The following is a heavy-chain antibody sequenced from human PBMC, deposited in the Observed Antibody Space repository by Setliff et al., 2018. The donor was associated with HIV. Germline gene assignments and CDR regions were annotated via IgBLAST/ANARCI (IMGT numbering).Heavy chain of an antibody. D-gene: IGHD6-19*01. Sequence: SETLSLTCTVSGGSINNNNYYWGWIRQPPGKGLEWIGSIYYTEGTYSNPSLTSRLSISLDTSKNQFSLNLHSVTAADTAVYYCTIEGAGTIVYTLGQGTLVTVSS. CDR2: IYYTEGT. V-gene: IGHV4-39*02. CDR3: TIEGAGTIVYT. CDR1: GGSINNNNYY. J-gene: IGHJ5*02.